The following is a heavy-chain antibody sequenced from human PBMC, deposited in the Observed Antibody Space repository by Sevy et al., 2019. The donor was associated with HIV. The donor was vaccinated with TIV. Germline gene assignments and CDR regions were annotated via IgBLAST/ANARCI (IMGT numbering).Heavy chain of an antibody. Sequence: GGSLRLSCTASGFTFSSYEMNWVRQAPGKGLEWVSYISNSGSTIHYSDSVKGRFTISKDNAKNSLYLQMNSLRAEDTAVYYCARVLPPSATTVPHFDYWGRGTLVTVSS. CDR3: ARVLPPSATTVPHFDY. D-gene: IGHD4-17*01. V-gene: IGHV3-48*03. J-gene: IGHJ4*02. CDR1: GFTFSSYE. CDR2: ISNSGSTI.